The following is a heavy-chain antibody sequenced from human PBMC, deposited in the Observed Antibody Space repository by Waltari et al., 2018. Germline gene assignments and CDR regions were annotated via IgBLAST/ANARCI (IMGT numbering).Heavy chain of an antibody. J-gene: IGHJ3*02. D-gene: IGHD1-20*01. CDR1: GYTFTGYY. Sequence: QVQLVQSGAEVKKPGASVKVSCKASGYTFTGYYMHWVSQAPGQGLEWMGWINPNSGGTNYAQKFQGRVTMTRDTSISTAYMELSRLRSDDTAVYYCARPSGGQYNWNDDQGGVDIWGQGTMVTVSS. CDR2: INPNSGGT. CDR3: ARPSGGQYNWNDDQGGVDI. V-gene: IGHV1-2*02.